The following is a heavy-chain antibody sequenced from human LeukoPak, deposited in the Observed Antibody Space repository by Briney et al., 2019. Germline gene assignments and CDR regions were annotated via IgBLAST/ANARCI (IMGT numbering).Heavy chain of an antibody. CDR1: GFTLSSYS. CDR2: ISSSSTHI. CDR3: ARSEHSSSSLDY. Sequence: GGSLRLSCAASGFTLSSYSMNWVRQAPGKGLEWVSYISSSSTHIYYADSVKGRFTISRDNARNSLYLQMNSLRAEDTAIYYCARSEHSSSSLDYWGQGTLVTVSS. D-gene: IGHD6-6*01. J-gene: IGHJ4*02. V-gene: IGHV3-21*01.